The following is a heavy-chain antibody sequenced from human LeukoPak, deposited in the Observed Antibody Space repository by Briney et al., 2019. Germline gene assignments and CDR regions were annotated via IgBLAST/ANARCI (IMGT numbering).Heavy chain of an antibody. CDR1: RHTFIHYG. J-gene: IGHJ3*02. Sequence: ASVKASCNASRHTFIHYGISWLRQVPGQQREWMGWISTYDGNSKLAQNLQGRVTVTTETSTSTAYMELRSLRSDDTAVYYCARQSYFDGRGDDAFDIWGQGTMVTVSS. D-gene: IGHD2-15*01. CDR3: ARQSYFDGRGDDAFDI. V-gene: IGHV1-18*01. CDR2: ISTYDGNS.